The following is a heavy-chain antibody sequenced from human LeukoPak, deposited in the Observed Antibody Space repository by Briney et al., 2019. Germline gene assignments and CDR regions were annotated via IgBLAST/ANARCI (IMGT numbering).Heavy chain of an antibody. Sequence: KPSETLSLTCTVSGGSISSYYWSWIRQPPGGGLEWIGYIYYSGSTNYNPSLKRRVTISLDTSKSQFSLKLRSVTAADTAVYYCARSGLDSRYYFGMDVWGQGTTVTVSS. CDR3: ARSGLDSRYYFGMDV. D-gene: IGHD5-12*01. CDR1: GGSISSYY. CDR2: IYYSGST. J-gene: IGHJ6*02. V-gene: IGHV4-59*01.